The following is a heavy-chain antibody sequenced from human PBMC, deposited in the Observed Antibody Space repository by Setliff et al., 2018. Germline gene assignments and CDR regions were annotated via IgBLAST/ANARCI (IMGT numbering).Heavy chain of an antibody. D-gene: IGHD2-21*01. CDR2: VYYSGTA. V-gene: IGHV4-59*08. CDR3: ARGLEGEDYFYYMDV. CDR1: DGSLSTYY. J-gene: IGHJ6*03. Sequence: SETLSLTCTVSDGSLSTYYWSWIRQPPGKGLEFIGYVYYSGTANYSPSLRSRLTISVDTSKNQFSLQLSSVTATDTAVYYCARGLEGEDYFYYMDVWGKGNTVTVSS.